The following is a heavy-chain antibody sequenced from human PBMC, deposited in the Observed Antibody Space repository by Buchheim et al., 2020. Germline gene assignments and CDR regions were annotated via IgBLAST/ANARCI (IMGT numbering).Heavy chain of an antibody. J-gene: IGHJ5*01. CDR1: GDSISRGGYS. Sequence: QVQLQESGPGLVKPSQTLSLTCVVSGDSISRGGYSWTWIRQAPGKGLEWIGYIYYSGSAYDSASVKSRVTMSGNKSDNQFSLRLASVTSADTAIYFCARDPGGYGYDSWGQG. V-gene: IGHV4-30-4*07. D-gene: IGHD2-15*01. CDR3: ARDPGGYGYDS. CDR2: IYYSGSA.